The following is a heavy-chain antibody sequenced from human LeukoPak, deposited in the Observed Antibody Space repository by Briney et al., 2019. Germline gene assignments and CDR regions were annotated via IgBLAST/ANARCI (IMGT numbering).Heavy chain of an antibody. D-gene: IGHD3-22*01. CDR1: GGSFSDYY. J-gene: IGHJ3*02. V-gene: IGHV4-34*01. CDR3: AREVKYYYDSSGRSSGPFDI. Sequence: SETLSLTCAVYGGSFSDYYWSWIRQPPGKGLEWIGEINHSESTNYNPSLKSRVTISVDTSKNQFSLKLSSVTAADTAVYYCAREVKYYYDSSGRSSGPFDIWGQGTMVTVSS. CDR2: INHSEST.